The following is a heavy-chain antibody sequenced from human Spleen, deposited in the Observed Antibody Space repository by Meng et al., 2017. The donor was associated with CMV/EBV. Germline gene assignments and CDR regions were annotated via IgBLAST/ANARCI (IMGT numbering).Heavy chain of an antibody. V-gene: IGHV3-48*03. D-gene: IGHD6-19*01. CDR3: ARDVYDRGGWYVDYFDY. CDR1: GFTFSSYE. CDR2: ISASGETI. Sequence: GESLKISCAASGFTFSSYEMNWVRQAPGKGLEWVSFISASGETIYDTDSVKGRFSISRDNAKNSLYLQMNSLRAEDTAVYYCARDVYDRGGWYVDYFDYWGQGTLVTVSS. J-gene: IGHJ4*02.